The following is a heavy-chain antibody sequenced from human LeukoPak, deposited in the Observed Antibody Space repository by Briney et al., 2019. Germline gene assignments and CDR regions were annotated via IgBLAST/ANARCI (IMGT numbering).Heavy chain of an antibody. CDR3: AKSGGFFDT. Sequence: GSLRLSCAVSGFTFTNYWMTWVRQAPGRGLEWVANIEEDGTDKYYVDSVVGRFTISRDNAQNLLYLHMNSLRAEDTGLYYCAKSGGFFDTWGQGTLVTVSS. J-gene: IGHJ4*02. CDR2: IEEDGTDK. V-gene: IGHV3-7*01. CDR1: GFTFTNYW. D-gene: IGHD1-26*01.